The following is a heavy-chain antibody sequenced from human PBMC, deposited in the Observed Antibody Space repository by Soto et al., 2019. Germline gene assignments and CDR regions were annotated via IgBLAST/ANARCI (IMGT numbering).Heavy chain of an antibody. Sequence: ASVKVSCKASGYTFTSYAMHWVRQAPGQRLEWMGWINAGNGNTKYSQKFQGRVTITRDTSASTAYMELSSLRSEDTTVYYCARDLPVDGSGSYYRVVNWFDPWGQGTLVTVSS. D-gene: IGHD3-10*01. J-gene: IGHJ5*02. CDR3: ARDLPVDGSGSYYRVVNWFDP. CDR2: INAGNGNT. V-gene: IGHV1-3*01. CDR1: GYTFTSYA.